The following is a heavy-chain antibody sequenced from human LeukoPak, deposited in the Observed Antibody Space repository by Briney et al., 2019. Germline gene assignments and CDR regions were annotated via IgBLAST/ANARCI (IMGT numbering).Heavy chain of an antibody. CDR1: GFTFRNYG. J-gene: IGHJ4*02. D-gene: IGHD3-16*01. CDR3: AKSWAY. Sequence: GGSLRLSCAVSGFTFRNYGTHWVRQAPGKGLEWVAVISYDESDKYYGDSVKGRFTISRDNAKNSLYLQMNSLRAEDTAVYYCAKSWAYWGQGTLVTVSS. V-gene: IGHV3-30*18. CDR2: ISYDESDK.